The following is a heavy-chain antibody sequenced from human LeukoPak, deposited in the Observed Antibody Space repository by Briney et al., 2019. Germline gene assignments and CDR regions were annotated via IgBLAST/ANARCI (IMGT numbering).Heavy chain of an antibody. CDR1: GYTFTGYY. Sequence: GASVKVSCKASGYTFTGYYMHWVRQAPGQGLEWMGWINPNSGGTNYAQKFQGRVTMTRDTSISTAYTEVSRLRPDDTAVYYCARGPLGSSSSGYYYYMDVWGKGTTVTVSS. CDR3: ARGPLGSSSSGYYYYMDV. D-gene: IGHD6-6*01. CDR2: INPNSGGT. J-gene: IGHJ6*03. V-gene: IGHV1-2*02.